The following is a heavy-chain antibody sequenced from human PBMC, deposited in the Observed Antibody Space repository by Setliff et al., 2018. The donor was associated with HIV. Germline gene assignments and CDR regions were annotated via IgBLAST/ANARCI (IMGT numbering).Heavy chain of an antibody. CDR1: GYSISTAYY. Sequence: KPSETLSLTCAVSGYSISTAYYWGWIRQPPGKGLEWIGSVYHSGSTYYNPSLKSRVTISVDTSKNQFSLKLSSVTAADTAVYYCARVQVGGYNFYFDYWGQGTLVTVSS. J-gene: IGHJ4*02. CDR2: VYHSGST. CDR3: ARVQVGGYNFYFDY. V-gene: IGHV4-38-2*01. D-gene: IGHD5-12*01.